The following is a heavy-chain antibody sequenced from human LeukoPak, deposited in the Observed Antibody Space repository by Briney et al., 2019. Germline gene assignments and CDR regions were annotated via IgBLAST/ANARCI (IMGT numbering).Heavy chain of an antibody. V-gene: IGHV4-34*01. Sequence: PSETLSLTCAVYGGSFSGCYWSWIRQPPGKGLEWIGEINHSGSTNYNPSLKSRVTISVDTSKNQFSLKLSSVTAADTAVYYCARGLFKYLNQYYIVVVPAAMTWFDPWGQGTLVTVSS. J-gene: IGHJ5*02. CDR2: INHSGST. CDR3: ARGLFKYLNQYYIVVVPAAMTWFDP. D-gene: IGHD2-2*01. CDR1: GGSFSGCY.